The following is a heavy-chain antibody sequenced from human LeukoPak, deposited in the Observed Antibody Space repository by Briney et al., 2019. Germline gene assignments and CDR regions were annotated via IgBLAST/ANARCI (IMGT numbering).Heavy chain of an antibody. D-gene: IGHD6-19*01. Sequence: ASVKVSCKASGYTFTTYAMHWVRQAPGQRLEWMGWINAGNGSTKYSQEFQGRVTLTRDTSASTAYMELSSLRSEDMAVYYCARQVGAGYYYYYYMDVWGKGTTVTVSS. CDR1: GYTFTTYA. V-gene: IGHV1-3*03. CDR2: INAGNGST. CDR3: ARQVGAGYYYYYYMDV. J-gene: IGHJ6*03.